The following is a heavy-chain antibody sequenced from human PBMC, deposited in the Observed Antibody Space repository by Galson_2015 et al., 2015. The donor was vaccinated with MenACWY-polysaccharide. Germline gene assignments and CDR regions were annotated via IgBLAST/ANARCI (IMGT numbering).Heavy chain of an antibody. D-gene: IGHD3-9*01. Sequence: SLRLSCAASGFTFAAFGMHWVRQAPGKGLEWVALISHDGSKKYYGDFVKGRFTISRDNSKNTLYLQMNSLRAEDTAVYYCASKFHYDMDYWGQGTLVTVSS. CDR3: ASKFHYDMDY. J-gene: IGHJ4*02. V-gene: IGHV3-30*03. CDR2: ISHDGSKK. CDR1: GFTFAAFG.